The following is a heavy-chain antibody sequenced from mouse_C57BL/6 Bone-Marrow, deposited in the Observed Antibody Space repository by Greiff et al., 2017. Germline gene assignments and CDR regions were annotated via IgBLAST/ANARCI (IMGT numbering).Heavy chain of an antibody. Sequence: EVMLVESGGGLVQPGGSLKLSCAASGFTFSDYYMYWVRQTPEKRLEWVAYISNGGGSTYYPDTVKGRFTISIDNAKNTLYLQMSRLKSEDTAMYYCARENYDGYYVDDWGQGTTLTVSS. CDR1: GFTFSDYY. CDR2: ISNGGGST. D-gene: IGHD2-3*01. CDR3: ARENYDGYYVDD. V-gene: IGHV5-12*01. J-gene: IGHJ2*01.